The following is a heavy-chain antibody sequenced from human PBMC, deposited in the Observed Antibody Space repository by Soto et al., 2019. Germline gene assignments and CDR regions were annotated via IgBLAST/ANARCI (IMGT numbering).Heavy chain of an antibody. CDR1: GYTFTSYA. CDR2: INAGNGNT. Sequence: VSEKVSCKASGYTFTSYAIHWVRQAPGQRLEWMGWINAGNGNTKYSQKFQGRVTITRDTSASTAYMELSSLRSEDTAVYYCARGITGTTSFDYWGQGTLVTV. CDR3: ARGITGTTSFDY. D-gene: IGHD1-7*01. V-gene: IGHV1-3*01. J-gene: IGHJ4*02.